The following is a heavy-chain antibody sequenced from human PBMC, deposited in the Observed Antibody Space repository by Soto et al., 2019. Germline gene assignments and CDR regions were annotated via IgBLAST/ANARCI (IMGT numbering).Heavy chain of an antibody. CDR2: ISYDGSNK. J-gene: IGHJ6*02. CDR1: GFTFSSYA. Sequence: AWSLRLSCAASGFTFSSYAMHWVRQAPGKGLEWVAVISYDGSNKYYADSVKGRFTISRDNSKNTLYLQMNSLRAEDTAVYYCARAGPVVGAEIYYGMDVWGQGTTVTVPS. D-gene: IGHD1-26*01. V-gene: IGHV3-30-3*01. CDR3: ARAGPVVGAEIYYGMDV.